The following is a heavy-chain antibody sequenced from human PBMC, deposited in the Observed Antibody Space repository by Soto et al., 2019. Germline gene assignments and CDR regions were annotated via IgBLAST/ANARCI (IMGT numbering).Heavy chain of an antibody. CDR1: GGSISSGGYY. CDR2: IYYSGST. V-gene: IGHV4-31*03. CDR3: ARVERGRNDY. Sequence: SETLSLTCTVSGGSISSGGYYWSWIRQHPGKGLEWIGYIYYSGSTYYNPSLKSRVTMSVDTSKNQFSLKLSSVTAADTAVYYCARVERGRNDYWGQGTLVTVSS. J-gene: IGHJ4*02. D-gene: IGHD3-16*01.